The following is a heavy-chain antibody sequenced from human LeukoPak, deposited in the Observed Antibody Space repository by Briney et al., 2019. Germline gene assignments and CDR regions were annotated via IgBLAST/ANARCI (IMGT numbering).Heavy chain of an antibody. Sequence: PSETLSLTCTVSGGSISSYYWSWIRQPPGKGLEWIGYIYYSGSTNYNPSLKSRVTISVATSKNQFSLKLSSVTAADTAVYYCATSATIAAAGWNLDYWGQGTLVTVSS. CDR1: GGSISSYY. D-gene: IGHD6-13*01. CDR3: ATSATIAAAGWNLDY. J-gene: IGHJ4*02. CDR2: IYYSGST. V-gene: IGHV4-59*01.